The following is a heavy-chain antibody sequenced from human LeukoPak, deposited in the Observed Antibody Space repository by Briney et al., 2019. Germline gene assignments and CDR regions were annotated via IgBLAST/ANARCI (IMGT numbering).Heavy chain of an antibody. J-gene: IGHJ6*02. CDR2: IYSGGST. V-gene: IGHV3-66*01. CDR3: ARAFIIYYYGMDV. Sequence: GGSLRLSCAASGFTVSSNYMSWVRQAPGKGLEWVSVIYSGGSTYYADSVKGRFTISRDNSKNTLYLQMNSLRAEDTAVYYCARAFIIYYYGMDVWGQGTTVTVS. CDR1: GFTVSSNY. D-gene: IGHD3-16*02.